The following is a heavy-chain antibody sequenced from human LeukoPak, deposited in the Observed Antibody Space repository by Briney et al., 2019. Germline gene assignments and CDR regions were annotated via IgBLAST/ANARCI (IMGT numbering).Heavy chain of an antibody. J-gene: IGHJ5*02. CDR1: RYIFTDYY. D-gene: IGHD2-2*02. V-gene: IGHV1/OR15-1*02. CDR3: ARDRPGRYCSTTSCFTASPFAP. CDR2: INPNSGGT. Sequence: ASVKVSCKASRYIFTDYYMHWVRQAPGQELGWMGRINPNSGGTNYAQKFQGRATMTRDTSISTAYTELSSLRSEDTAVYYCARDRPGRYCSTTSCFTASPFAPWGQGTLVTVSS.